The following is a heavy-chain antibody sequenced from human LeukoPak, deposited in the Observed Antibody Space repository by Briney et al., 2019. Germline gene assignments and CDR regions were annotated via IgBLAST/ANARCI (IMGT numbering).Heavy chain of an antibody. CDR2: ISYDGSNK. CDR1: GFTLSSYA. J-gene: IGHJ4*02. V-gene: IGHV3-30-3*01. D-gene: IGHD1-26*01. CDR3: ARDGSVVGAFPLYYFDY. Sequence: PGGPLRLSCAASGFTLSSYAMHWVRQAPGKGLEWVAVISYDGSNKYYADSVKGRFTISRDNSKNTLYLQMNSLRAEDTAVYYCARDGSVVGAFPLYYFDYWGQGTLVTVSS.